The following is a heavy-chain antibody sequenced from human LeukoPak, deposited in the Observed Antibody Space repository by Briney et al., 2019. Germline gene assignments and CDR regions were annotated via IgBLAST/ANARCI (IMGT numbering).Heavy chain of an antibody. J-gene: IGHJ4*02. CDR3: ARYRWGSYRHFDY. CDR2: IIPIFGTA. CDR1: GGTFSSYA. D-gene: IGHD3-16*02. V-gene: IGHV1-69*06. Sequence: ASVEVSCKASGGTFSSYAISWVRQAPGQGLEWMGGIIPIFGTANYAQKFQGRVTITADKSTSTAYMELSSLRSEDTAVYYCARYRWGSYRHFDYWGQGTLVTVSS.